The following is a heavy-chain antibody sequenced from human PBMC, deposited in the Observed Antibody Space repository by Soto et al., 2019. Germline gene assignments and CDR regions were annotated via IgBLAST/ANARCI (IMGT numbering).Heavy chain of an antibody. Sequence: VQLVESGGGLVQPGGSLRLSCAASGFTFSNFWMNWVRQAPGRGLEWLAIIRQDGSEDLYVDSLKDRFTISRDNAKKSMYLQIKIRRAEDTDVYYCAGGSGWLIDHWGQGTLVTDSS. V-gene: IGHV3-7*04. CDR3: AGGSGWLIDH. CDR2: IRQDGSED. CDR1: GFTFSNFW. D-gene: IGHD3-10*01. J-gene: IGHJ4*02.